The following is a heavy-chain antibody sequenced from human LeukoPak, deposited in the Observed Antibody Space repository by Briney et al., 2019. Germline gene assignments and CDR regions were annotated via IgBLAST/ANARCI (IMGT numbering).Heavy chain of an antibody. J-gene: IGHJ6*03. Sequence: SETPSLTCAVYGGSFSGYYWSWIRQPPGKGLEWIGEINHSGSTNYNPSLKSRVTISVDTSKNQFSLKLSSVTAADTAVYYCARATQATYYYYYMDVWGKGTTVTVSS. D-gene: IGHD1-1*01. CDR1: GGSFSGYY. CDR2: INHSGST. V-gene: IGHV4-34*01. CDR3: ARATQATYYYYYMDV.